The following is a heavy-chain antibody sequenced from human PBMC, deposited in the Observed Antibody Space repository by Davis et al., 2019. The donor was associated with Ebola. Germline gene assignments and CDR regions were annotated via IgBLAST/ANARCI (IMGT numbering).Heavy chain of an antibody. Sequence: GESLKISCAASGFTFSSYAMHWVRQAPGKGLEWVAVISYDGSNKYYADSVKGRFTISRDNSKNTLYLQMNSLRAEDTAVYYCAREGLIAAAGSFDYWGQGTLVTVSS. CDR1: GFTFSSYA. CDR3: AREGLIAAAGSFDY. CDR2: ISYDGSNK. J-gene: IGHJ4*02. D-gene: IGHD6-13*01. V-gene: IGHV3-30-3*01.